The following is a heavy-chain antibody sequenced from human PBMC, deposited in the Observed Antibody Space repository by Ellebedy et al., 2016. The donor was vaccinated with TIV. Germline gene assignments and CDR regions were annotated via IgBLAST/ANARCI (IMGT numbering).Heavy chain of an antibody. J-gene: IGHJ6*02. CDR1: GFTFSSYS. CDR3: TRDGGRGYDMDV. CDR2: LSYDDRRTL. V-gene: IGHV3-48*02. Sequence: GESLKISXAASGFTFSSYSMNWVRQAPGRGLEWILHLSYDDRRTLSNAESVRGRFTISKDKAKNSVYLQMNSLRDEDTAVYYCTRDGGRGYDMDVWGQGTTVTVSS. D-gene: IGHD3-16*01.